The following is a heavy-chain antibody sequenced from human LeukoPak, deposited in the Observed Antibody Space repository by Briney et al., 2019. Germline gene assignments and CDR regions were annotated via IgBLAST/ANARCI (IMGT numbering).Heavy chain of an antibody. CDR2: IYYSGST. J-gene: IGHJ4*02. D-gene: IGHD1-7*01. Sequence: PSETLSLTCTVSGGSISSYYWSWIRQPPGKGLDWIGYIYYSGSTNYNPSLKSRVTISVDTSKNQFSLKLSSVTAADTAVYYCARRTTRTGYYFDYWGRGTLVTVSS. CDR1: GGSISSYY. CDR3: ARRTTRTGYYFDY. V-gene: IGHV4-59*01.